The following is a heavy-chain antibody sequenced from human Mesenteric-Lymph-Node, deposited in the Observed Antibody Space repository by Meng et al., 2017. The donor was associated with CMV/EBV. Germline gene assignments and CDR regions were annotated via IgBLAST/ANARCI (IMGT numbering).Heavy chain of an antibody. J-gene: IGHJ5*02. CDR3: ARGDYTNYPRWFDP. CDR2: IYYTGST. D-gene: IGHD4-11*01. CDR1: GYFISSGYY. Sequence: SETLSLTCIVSGYFISSGYYWGWIRQPPGKGLEYIGYIYYTGSTNYNSSLKSRVTISLDKSKNQFSLKLTSLTAADTAIYYCARGDYTNYPRWFDPWGQGTLVTVSS. V-gene: IGHV4-61*05.